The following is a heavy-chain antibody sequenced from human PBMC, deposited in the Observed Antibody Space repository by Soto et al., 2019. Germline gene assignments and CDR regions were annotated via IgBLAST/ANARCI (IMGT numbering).Heavy chain of an antibody. V-gene: IGHV3-23*01. D-gene: IGHD2-2*01. CDR3: AKRKRSCNSASCYDGAFYI. Sequence: EVQLLESGGGLVQPGGSLRLSCAASGFTFSTYAMSWVRQAPGKGLEWVSDISGSGGSTYYPDSVKGRFTISRDNSKNTLYLQVNSLTAEDTAVYYCAKRKRSCNSASCYDGAFYIWGQGTKVTVSS. CDR2: ISGSGGST. J-gene: IGHJ3*02. CDR1: GFTFSTYA.